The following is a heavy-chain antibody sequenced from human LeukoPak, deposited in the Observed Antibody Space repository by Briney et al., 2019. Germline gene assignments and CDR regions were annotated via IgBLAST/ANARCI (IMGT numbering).Heavy chain of an antibody. J-gene: IGHJ4*02. V-gene: IGHV3-48*03. Sequence: GGSLRLSCAASGFRFSQYWMNWVRQAPGKGLEWISYIGNSGGPIGYAESVKGRFTISRDNAKNSLSLQINSLRVEDTAIYYCARGAYSSSPDYWGQGTLVTASS. CDR2: IGNSGGPI. D-gene: IGHD2-2*01. CDR3: ARGAYSSSPDY. CDR1: GFRFSQYW.